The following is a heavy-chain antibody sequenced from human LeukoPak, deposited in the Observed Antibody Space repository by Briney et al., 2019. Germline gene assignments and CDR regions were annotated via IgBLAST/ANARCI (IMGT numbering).Heavy chain of an antibody. CDR1: EFTFSNYG. J-gene: IGHJ5*02. CDR3: ARNRHDTARLPFDP. Sequence: GGSLRHSCAASEFTFSNYGMSWARQAPGKGLEWVSAISGSGATTNYANSVRGRFTISRDNSKNTVYLQMNSLTAEDTAIYYCARNRHDTARLPFDPWGQGTLVTVSS. D-gene: IGHD3-22*01. CDR2: ISGSGATT. V-gene: IGHV3-23*01.